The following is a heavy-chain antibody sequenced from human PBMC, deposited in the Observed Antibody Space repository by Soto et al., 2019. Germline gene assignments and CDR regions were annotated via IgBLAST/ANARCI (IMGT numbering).Heavy chain of an antibody. Sequence: PGGSLRLSCAASGFTFSSYWMSWVRQAPGKGLEWVANIKQDGSEKYYVDSVKGRFTISRDNAKNSLYLQMNSLRAEDTAVYYCARDIDFRDFCRGQLGEVGFEQWGQGTLVRVCS. J-gene: IGHJ5*02. D-gene: IGHD3-16*01. CDR3: ARDIDFRDFCRGQLGEVGFEQ. CDR1: GFTFSSYW. CDR2: IKQDGSEK. V-gene: IGHV3-7*01.